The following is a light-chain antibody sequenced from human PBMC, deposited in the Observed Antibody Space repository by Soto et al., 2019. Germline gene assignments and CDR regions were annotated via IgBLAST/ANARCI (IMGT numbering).Light chain of an antibody. CDR1: QSVSSN. CDR3: LQYNNWPRT. CDR2: GAS. Sequence: ETVMTQSPATLSVSPGERATLSCRASQSVSSNLAWYQQKPGQTPRLLIYGASTRAPGIPVRFSGSGSGTEFTLTISSLQSGDFAVYYCLQYNNWPRTFGQGTKVEIK. J-gene: IGKJ1*01. V-gene: IGKV3-15*01.